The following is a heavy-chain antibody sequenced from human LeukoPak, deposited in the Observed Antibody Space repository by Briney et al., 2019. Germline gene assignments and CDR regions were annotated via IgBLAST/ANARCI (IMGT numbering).Heavy chain of an antibody. CDR3: ASNRGGYLDY. D-gene: IGHD3-22*01. CDR2: ISSSGSTI. J-gene: IGHJ4*02. CDR1: GFTFSSYE. Sequence: PGGSLRLSCAASGFTFSSYEMNWVRQAPGKGLEWVSYISSSGSTIYYADSVKGRFTISRDNAKNSLYLQMNSLRAEDTAVYYCASNRGGYLDYWGQGTLVTVSS. V-gene: IGHV3-48*03.